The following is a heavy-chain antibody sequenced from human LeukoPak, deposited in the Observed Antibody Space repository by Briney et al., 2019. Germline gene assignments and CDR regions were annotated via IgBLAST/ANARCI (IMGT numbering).Heavy chain of an antibody. Sequence: GGSLRLSCAASGFTFSSYNMNWVRQAPGKGLEWVSSVSSSTNYIYYADSVRGRFTISRDNAKNSLSLQMNSLRAEDTTVYHCARLAHEDHYYYGMDVWGQGTTVTVSS. V-gene: IGHV3-21*01. CDR3: ARLAHEDHYYYGMDV. CDR1: GFTFSSYN. CDR2: VSSSTNYI. J-gene: IGHJ6*02.